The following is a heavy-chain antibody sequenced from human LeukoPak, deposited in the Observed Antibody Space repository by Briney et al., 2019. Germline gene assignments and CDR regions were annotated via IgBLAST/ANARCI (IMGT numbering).Heavy chain of an antibody. CDR3: TRHTLDSSGYYPFDY. V-gene: IGHV3-73*01. CDR2: IRSKANSYAT. J-gene: IGHJ4*02. D-gene: IGHD3-22*01. Sequence: GGSLRLSCAASGFTFSGSAMHWVRQASGKGLEWVGRIRSKANSYATAYAASMKGRFTISRDDSKNTAYLQMNSLKAEDTAVYYCTRHTLDSSGYYPFDYWGQGTLVTVSS. CDR1: GFTFSGSA.